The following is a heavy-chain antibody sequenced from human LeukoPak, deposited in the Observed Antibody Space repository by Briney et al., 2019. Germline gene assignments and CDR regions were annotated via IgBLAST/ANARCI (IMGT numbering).Heavy chain of an antibody. CDR3: ASGFRIRSVNDY. J-gene: IGHJ4*02. Sequence: GGSLRLSCAASGFTFSSYAMHWVRQAPGKGLEWVAVISYDGSNKYYADSVKGRFTISRDNSKNTLYLQMNSLRAEDTAVYYCASGFRIRSVNDYWGQGTLVTVSS. CDR2: ISYDGSNK. V-gene: IGHV3-30*01. D-gene: IGHD2/OR15-2a*01. CDR1: GFTFSSYA.